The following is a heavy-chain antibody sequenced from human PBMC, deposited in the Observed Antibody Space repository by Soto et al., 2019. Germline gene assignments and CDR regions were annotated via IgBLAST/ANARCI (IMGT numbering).Heavy chain of an antibody. Sequence: SETLSLTCSVSGGSISSGYYYWGWLRQPPGKGLEWIGSIYHGGSTYYNPSLNSRVTLSIGMTNNHVSLILNSVTAADTAVYYCARVGPWVPYYYDSSPYTFENWFDPWGQGTLVTVSS. CDR3: ARVGPWVPYYYDSSPYTFENWFDP. V-gene: IGHV4-39*02. CDR1: GGSISSGYYY. J-gene: IGHJ5*02. D-gene: IGHD3-22*01. CDR2: IYHGGST.